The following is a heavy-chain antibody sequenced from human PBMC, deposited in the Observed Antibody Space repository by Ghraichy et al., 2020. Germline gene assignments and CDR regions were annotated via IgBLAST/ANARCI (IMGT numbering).Heavy chain of an antibody. Sequence: SETLSLTCTVSGGSISSTTYCWGWIRQPPGKGLEWIGSMYYSGSTYYNPSPKSRITISVDTSKNQFSLRLSSVTAADTAVYYCAGYYGGGDYFHYWGQGTLVTVSS. J-gene: IGHJ4*02. CDR1: GGSISSTTYC. V-gene: IGHV4-39*01. CDR3: AGYYGGGDYFHY. CDR2: MYYSGST. D-gene: IGHD2-21*01.